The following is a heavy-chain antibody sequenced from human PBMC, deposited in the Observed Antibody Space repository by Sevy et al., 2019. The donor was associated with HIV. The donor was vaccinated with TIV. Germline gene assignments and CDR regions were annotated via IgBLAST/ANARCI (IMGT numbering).Heavy chain of an antibody. CDR1: GFTFSSFA. Sequence: GGSLRLSCAASGFTFSSFAISWVRQAPGKGLEWVSDISGSAGGKKYANSVKGRFTVSRDNAQSTMFLQMNNLRGEDTGLYYCAKEFYRGSYLEDWGQGTLVTVSS. CDR2: ISGSAGGK. CDR3: AKEFYRGSYLED. D-gene: IGHD3-10*01. J-gene: IGHJ4*02. V-gene: IGHV3-23*01.